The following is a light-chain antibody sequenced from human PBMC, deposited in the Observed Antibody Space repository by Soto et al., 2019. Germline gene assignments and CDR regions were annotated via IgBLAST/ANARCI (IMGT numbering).Light chain of an antibody. Sequence: QSVLTQPPSVSAAPGQKVTISCSGGSSNIGDNYVSWYQQFPGTAPKLLIYDNDKRPSGIPDRFSGSKSGTSATLGITGLQNGDEADYYCGTWDNSLSVVFGGGTQLTVL. CDR1: SSNIGDNY. CDR2: DND. CDR3: GTWDNSLSVV. J-gene: IGLJ2*01. V-gene: IGLV1-51*01.